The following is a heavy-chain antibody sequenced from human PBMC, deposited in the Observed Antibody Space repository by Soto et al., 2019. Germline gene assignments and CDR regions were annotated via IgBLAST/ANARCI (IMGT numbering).Heavy chain of an antibody. CDR2: ICWDGEK. CDR1: GFSLNTRGVG. Sequence: QITLKESGPTLVKPTQTLTLTCTFSGFSLNTRGVGVGWIRQPPGKALEWLALICWDGEKRYRPSLKTRLTVTKDTSENQVVIKMTNMDPVDTATYYCAQRRGDLLAGHYYFDFWGQGTLVTVSS. D-gene: IGHD3-9*01. CDR3: AQRRGDLLAGHYYFDF. J-gene: IGHJ4*02. V-gene: IGHV2-5*02.